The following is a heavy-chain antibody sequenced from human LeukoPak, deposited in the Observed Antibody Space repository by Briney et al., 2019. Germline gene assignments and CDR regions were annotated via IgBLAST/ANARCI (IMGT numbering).Heavy chain of an antibody. CDR2: ISDSSSKI. V-gene: IGHV3-21*01. CDR1: GFAFSTYS. CDR3: ARGEYGYYFEY. D-gene: IGHD2/OR15-2a*01. J-gene: IGHJ4*02. Sequence: GGSLRLSCAASGFAFSTYSMNWVRQAPGKGLEWVSYISDSSSKIYYADSVKGRFTISRDNAKNSLYLQLNSLRAEDTAVYFCARGEYGYYFEYWGQGTLVTVSS.